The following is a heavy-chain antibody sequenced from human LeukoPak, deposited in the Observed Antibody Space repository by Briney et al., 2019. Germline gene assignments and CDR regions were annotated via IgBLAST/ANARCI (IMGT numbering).Heavy chain of an antibody. J-gene: IGHJ3*02. CDR2: ISGSGGST. D-gene: IGHD6-6*01. CDR3: AKDLVIAARPNDTFDI. V-gene: IGHV3-23*01. Sequence: GGSLRLSCAASGFTFSSYAMSWVRQAPGKGLEWVSAISGSGGSTYYADSVKGRFTISRDNSKNTLYLQMNSLRAEDTAVYYCAKDLVIAARPNDTFDIWGQGTMVTVSS. CDR1: GFTFSSYA.